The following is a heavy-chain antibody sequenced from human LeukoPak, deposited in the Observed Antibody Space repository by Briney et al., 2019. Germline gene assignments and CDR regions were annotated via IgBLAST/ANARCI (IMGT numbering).Heavy chain of an antibody. D-gene: IGHD2-2*01. Sequence: GASVKVSCKASGYTFTGYYMHWVRQAPGQGLEWMGWINTNSGGTNYAQKFQGRVTMTRDTSISTAYMELSRLRSDDTAVYYCARALRYCSSTSCHYYFDYWGQGTLVTVSS. V-gene: IGHV1-2*02. CDR3: ARALRYCSSTSCHYYFDY. J-gene: IGHJ4*02. CDR1: GYTFTGYY. CDR2: INTNSGGT.